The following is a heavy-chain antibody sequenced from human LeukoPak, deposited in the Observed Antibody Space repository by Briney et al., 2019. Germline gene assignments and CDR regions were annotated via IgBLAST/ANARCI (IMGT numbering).Heavy chain of an antibody. CDR3: ARMGAARTLGSDY. CDR2: IYYSGST. D-gene: IGHD6-6*01. J-gene: IGHJ4*02. Sequence: PSQTLSLTCTVSGGSISSGDYYWSWIRQPPGKGLEWIGYIYYSGSTYYNPSLKSRVTISIDTSRNQFSLMLNSVTAADTAVYFCARMGAARTLGSDYWGRGTLVTVFS. CDR1: GGSISSGDYY. V-gene: IGHV4-30-4*01.